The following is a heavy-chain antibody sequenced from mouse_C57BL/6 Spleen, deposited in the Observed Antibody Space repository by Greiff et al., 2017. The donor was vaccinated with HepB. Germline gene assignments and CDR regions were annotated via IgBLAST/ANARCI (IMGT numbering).Heavy chain of an antibody. V-gene: IGHV5-9-1*02. D-gene: IGHD2-4*01. Sequence: EVKLVESGEGLVKPGGSLKLSCAASGFTFSSYAMSWVRQTPEKRLEWVAYISSGGDYIYYADTVKGRFTISRDNARNTLYLQMSSLKSEDTAMYYCTRVGVYYDYLYYFDYWGQGTTLTVSS. J-gene: IGHJ2*01. CDR2: ISSGGDYI. CDR1: GFTFSSYA. CDR3: TRVGVYYDYLYYFDY.